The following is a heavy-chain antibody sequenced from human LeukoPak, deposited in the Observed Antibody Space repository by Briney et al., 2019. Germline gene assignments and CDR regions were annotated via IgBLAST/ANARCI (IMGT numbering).Heavy chain of an antibody. CDR3: ATDRVAENWFDP. D-gene: IGHD3-3*01. V-gene: IGHV1-24*01. J-gene: IGHJ5*02. Sequence: ASVKVSCKVSGYTLSELSMHWVRQAPGKGLEWMGGFDSEDGETIYAQKFQGRVTMTEDTSTDTAHMELSSLRFEDTAVYYCATDRVAENWFDPWGQGTLVTVSS. CDR2: FDSEDGET. CDR1: GYTLSELS.